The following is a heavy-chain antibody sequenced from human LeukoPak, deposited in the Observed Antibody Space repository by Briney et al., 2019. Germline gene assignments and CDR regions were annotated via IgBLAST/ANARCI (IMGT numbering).Heavy chain of an antibody. CDR2: ISAYNGNT. V-gene: IGHV1-18*01. Sequence: ASVKVSCKASGYTFTSYGISWVRQAPGQGLEWMGWISAYNGNTNYAQKLQGRVTMTTDTSTSTAYMELRSLRSDDTAVYYCARSGPYDYIWGSYRSAGGGFDYWGQGTLVTVSS. D-gene: IGHD3-16*02. J-gene: IGHJ4*02. CDR1: GYTFTSYG. CDR3: ARSGPYDYIWGSYRSAGGGFDY.